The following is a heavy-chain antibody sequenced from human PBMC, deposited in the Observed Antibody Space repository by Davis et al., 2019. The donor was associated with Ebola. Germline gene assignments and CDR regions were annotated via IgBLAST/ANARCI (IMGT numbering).Heavy chain of an antibody. CDR1: GYSFPSYW. D-gene: IGHD2/OR15-2a*01. CDR3: TRHFVGKLFGMDV. J-gene: IGHJ6*02. V-gene: IGHV5-10-1*01. Sequence: GESLKISCEGSGYSFPSYWISWVRQMPGKGLEWVGRIDPSDSYTDYSPSFQGHVTISTDKSINTAYLQWNSLKASDTAMYFCTRHFVGKLFGMDVWGQGTMVTVSS. CDR2: IDPSDSYT.